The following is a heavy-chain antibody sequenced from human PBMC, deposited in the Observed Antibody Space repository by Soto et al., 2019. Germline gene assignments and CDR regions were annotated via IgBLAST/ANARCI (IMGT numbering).Heavy chain of an antibody. V-gene: IGHV3-15*07. D-gene: IGHD3-16*01. CDR2: IKSKTDGGTT. CDR3: TTDAREPYVHYYYYYGMDV. J-gene: IGHJ6*02. Sequence: EVQLVESGGGLVKPGGSLRLSCAASGFTFSNAWMNWVRQAPGKGLEWVGRIKSKTDGGTTDYAAPVKGRFTISRDDSKNTLYLQMNRLKTVDTAVYYCTTDAREPYVHYYYYYGMDVWGQGTTVTVSS. CDR1: GFTFSNAW.